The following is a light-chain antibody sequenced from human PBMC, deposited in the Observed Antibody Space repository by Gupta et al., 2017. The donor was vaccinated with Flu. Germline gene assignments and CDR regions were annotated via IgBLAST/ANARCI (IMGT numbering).Light chain of an antibody. Sequence: AIQMTQSPSSLSASVGDRVTITCRASQDIRKDLDWYQQKPGKAPKLLIYDASSLQSGAPSRFSGSGSGTDFTLTISSLQAEDFATYYCLQNYNYPRTFDQGTKLEIK. CDR2: DAS. V-gene: IGKV1-6*01. J-gene: IGKJ2*01. CDR3: LQNYNYPRT. CDR1: QDIRKD.